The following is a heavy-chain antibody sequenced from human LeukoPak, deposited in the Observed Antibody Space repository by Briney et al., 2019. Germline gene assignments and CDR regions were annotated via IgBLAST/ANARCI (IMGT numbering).Heavy chain of an antibody. CDR2: IYTSGST. J-gene: IGHJ6*03. CDR3: ARDSPAKYDFWSGYYRYYYYYMDV. CDR1: GDSINSFH. D-gene: IGHD3-3*01. Sequence: SETLSLTCTVSGDSINSFHWSWIRQPAGKGLEWIGRIYTSGSTNYNPSLKSRVTMSVDTSKNQFSLKLSSVTAADTAVYYCARDSPAKYDFWSGYYRYYYYYMDVWGKGTTVTVSS. V-gene: IGHV4-4*07.